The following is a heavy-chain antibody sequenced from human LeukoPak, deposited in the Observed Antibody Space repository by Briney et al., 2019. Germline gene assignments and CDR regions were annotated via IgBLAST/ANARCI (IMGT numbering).Heavy chain of an antibody. J-gene: IGHJ5*01. CDR1: GGTFSSYA. CDR3: ASRRWGVVVPADPFDS. CDR2: IIPIFGTA. D-gene: IGHD2-2*01. V-gene: IGHV1-69*05. Sequence: SVKVSCKASGGTFSSYAISWVRQAPGQGLEWMGRIIPIFGTANYAQKFQGRVTITTDESTSTASMELSSLRSEDTAVYYCASRRWGVVVPADPFDSWGQGTLVTVSS.